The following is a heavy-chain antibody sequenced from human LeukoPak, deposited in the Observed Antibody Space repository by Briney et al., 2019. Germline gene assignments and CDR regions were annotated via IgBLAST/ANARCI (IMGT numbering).Heavy chain of an antibody. J-gene: IGHJ4*02. CDR1: RFTFSSYG. D-gene: IGHD6-13*01. Sequence: GVSLRLSCAASRFTFSSYGMHWVRQAPGKGLEWVAVISYDGSNKYYADSVKGRFTISRDNSKNTLYLQMNSLRAEDTAVYYCAKDLTSIAAATFDYWGQGALVTVSS. CDR3: AKDLTSIAAATFDY. V-gene: IGHV3-30*18. CDR2: ISYDGSNK.